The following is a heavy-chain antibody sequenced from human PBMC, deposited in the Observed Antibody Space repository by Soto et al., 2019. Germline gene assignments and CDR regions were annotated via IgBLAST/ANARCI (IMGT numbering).Heavy chain of an antibody. V-gene: IGHV4-31*03. CDR1: GGSISSGGYY. D-gene: IGHD6-6*01. J-gene: IGHJ4*02. CDR2: IYYSGST. Sequence: PSETLFLTCTVSGGSISSGGYYWSWIRQHPGKGLEWIGYIYYSGSTYYNPSLKSRVTISVDTSKNQFSLKLSSVTAADTAVYYCARDRIGYSRSSHFDYWGQGTLVTVSS. CDR3: ARDRIGYSRSSHFDY.